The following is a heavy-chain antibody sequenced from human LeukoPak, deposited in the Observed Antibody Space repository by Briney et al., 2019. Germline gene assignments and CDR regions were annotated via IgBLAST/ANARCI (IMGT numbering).Heavy chain of an antibody. D-gene: IGHD6-6*01. V-gene: IGHV1-8*03. CDR2: MNPNSGNT. Sequence: ASVKVSCKASGYTFTSYDINWVRQATGQGLEWMGWMNPNSGNTGYAQKFQGRVTITRNTSISTAYMELSSLRSEDTAVYYCARGVTVKRVAARRAGGYYFDYWGQGTLVTVSS. CDR1: GYTFTSYD. CDR3: ARGVTVKRVAARRAGGYYFDY. J-gene: IGHJ4*02.